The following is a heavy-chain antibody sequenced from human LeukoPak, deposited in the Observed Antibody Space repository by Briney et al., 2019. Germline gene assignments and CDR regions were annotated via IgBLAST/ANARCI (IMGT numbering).Heavy chain of an antibody. Sequence: GESPKISCKGSGYSFTSYWIGWVRQMPGKGLEWMGIIYPGDSDTRYSPSFQGQVTISADKSISTAYLQWSSLKASDTAMYYCARHGLDYGDSPGMDVWGQGTTVTVSS. CDR1: GYSFTSYW. CDR2: IYPGDSDT. CDR3: ARHGLDYGDSPGMDV. J-gene: IGHJ6*02. V-gene: IGHV5-51*01. D-gene: IGHD4-17*01.